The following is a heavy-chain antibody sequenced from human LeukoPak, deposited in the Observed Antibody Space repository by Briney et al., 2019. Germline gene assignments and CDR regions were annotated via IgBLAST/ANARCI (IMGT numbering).Heavy chain of an antibody. Sequence: PSETLSLTCAVYGGXFSGYYCSWIRQPPGKGLEWIGEIDHSGSTNYNPSLKSRVTISVDTSKNQFSLKLSSVTAADTAVYYCARGGPGIAAAGYWGQGTLVTVSS. CDR2: IDHSGST. V-gene: IGHV4-34*01. CDR1: GGXFSGYY. CDR3: ARGGPGIAAAGY. J-gene: IGHJ4*02. D-gene: IGHD6-13*01.